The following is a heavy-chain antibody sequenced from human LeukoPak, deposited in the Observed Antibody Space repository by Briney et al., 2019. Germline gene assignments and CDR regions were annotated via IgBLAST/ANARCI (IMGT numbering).Heavy chain of an antibody. CDR2: ISSSSSTI. V-gene: IGHV3-48*04. CDR3: ARDRGDGYN. Sequence: GGSLRLSCAASGFTFSSYSMNWVRQAPGKGLEWVSYISSSSSTIYYADSVKGRFTISRDNAKNSLYLQMNSLRAEDTAVYYCARDRGDGYNWGQGTLVTVSS. J-gene: IGHJ4*02. CDR1: GFTFSSYS. D-gene: IGHD2-21*01.